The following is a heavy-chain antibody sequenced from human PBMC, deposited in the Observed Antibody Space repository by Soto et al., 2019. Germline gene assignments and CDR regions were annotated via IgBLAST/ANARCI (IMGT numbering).Heavy chain of an antibody. CDR1: GFTFSSYS. J-gene: IGHJ4*02. CDR3: ARDLQRTNEIDLPHY. D-gene: IGHD1-1*01. CDR2: ISSSSSYI. V-gene: IGHV3-21*01. Sequence: GGSLRLSCAASGFTFSSYSMNWVRQAPGKGLEWVSSISSSSSYIYYADSVKGRFTISRDNAKNSLYLQMNSLRAEDTAVYYCARDLQRTNEIDLPHYWGQGTLVTVSS.